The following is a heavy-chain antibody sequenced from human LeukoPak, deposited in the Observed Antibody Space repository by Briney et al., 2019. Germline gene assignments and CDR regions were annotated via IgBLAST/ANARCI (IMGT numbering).Heavy chain of an antibody. D-gene: IGHD1-1*01. Sequence: GGSLRLSCAASGCTFRSYWMSWVRQAPGKGLEWVANIKQDGSEKYYVDSVKGRFTISRDNAKNSLYLQMNSLRAEDTAVYYCARTTTGFDYWGQGTLVTVSS. CDR3: ARTTTGFDY. CDR1: GCTFRSYW. J-gene: IGHJ4*02. V-gene: IGHV3-7*01. CDR2: IKQDGSEK.